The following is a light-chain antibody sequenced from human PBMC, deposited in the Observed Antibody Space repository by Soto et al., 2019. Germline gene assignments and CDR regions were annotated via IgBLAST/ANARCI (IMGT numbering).Light chain of an antibody. CDR1: QGISSH. J-gene: IGKJ2*01. Sequence: DVQLTQSPSFLSASVGDRVTITCRASQGISSHLAWYQQRPGKGPKLLIYAASTLQSGVPSRFSGSGSGTEFTLAISSLQPEDFATYYCQQFHGYPHTFGQGTKLEIK. CDR3: QQFHGYPHT. V-gene: IGKV1-9*01. CDR2: AAS.